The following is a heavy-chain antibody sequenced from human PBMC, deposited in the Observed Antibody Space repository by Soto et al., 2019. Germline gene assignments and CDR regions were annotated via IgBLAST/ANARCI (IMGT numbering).Heavy chain of an antibody. V-gene: IGHV1-18*01. D-gene: IGHD3-10*01. Sequence: QVQLVQSGAEVKKPGSSVKVSCKASGYTFTSYGISWVRQAPGQGLEWMGWISAYNGNTNYAQKLHGRVTMTTDTSTRTDYMALRRLRADDTAVYYCARGGAGDWFDPWGQGTLVTVSS. CDR3: ARGGAGDWFDP. J-gene: IGHJ5*02. CDR1: GYTFTSYG. CDR2: ISAYNGNT.